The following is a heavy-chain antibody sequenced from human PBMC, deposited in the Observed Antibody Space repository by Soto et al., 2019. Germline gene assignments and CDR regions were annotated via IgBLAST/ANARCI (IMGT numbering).Heavy chain of an antibody. CDR2: XXXXXXXX. V-gene: IGHV3-33*01. J-gene: IGHJ4*02. Sequence: QVQLVESGGGVVQPGRSLRLSCVASGFTFSGYVMHWVRQAPGRGLEWVEVXXXXXXXXXYVDSVESRFTISRDNSNXXXXXXXXXXXXXXXXXXXXXXXXXXXVVVVTGPDYWGQGTLVTVSS. CDR3: XXXXXXXVVVVTGPDY. D-gene: IGHD2-15*01. CDR1: GFTFSGYV.